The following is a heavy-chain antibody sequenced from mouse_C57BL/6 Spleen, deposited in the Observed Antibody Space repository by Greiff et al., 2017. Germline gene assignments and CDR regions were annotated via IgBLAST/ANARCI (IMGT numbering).Heavy chain of an antibody. CDR2: IDPGDGDT. J-gene: IGHJ4*01. D-gene: IGHD1-1*01. Sequence: QVQLQQSVAELVKPGASVKISCKASGYAFSSYWMNWVKQRPGKGLEWIGQIDPGDGDTNYNGKFKGKATLSADKSSSTAYMQISSLTSEDSAVYFCSRYYSLLDYWGQGTSVTVAS. CDR3: SRYYSLLDY. V-gene: IGHV1-80*01. CDR1: GYAFSSYW.